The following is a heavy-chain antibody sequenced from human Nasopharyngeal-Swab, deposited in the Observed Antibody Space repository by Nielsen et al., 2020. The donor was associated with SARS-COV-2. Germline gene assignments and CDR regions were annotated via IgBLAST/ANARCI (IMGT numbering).Heavy chain of an antibody. CDR2: ISSSGSTI. CDR1: GFTFNDYA. CDR3: AREGWGWDY. Sequence: GESLKISCAASGFTFNDYAMHWVRQAPGKGLEWVSYISSSGSTIYYADSVKGRFTISRDNAKNSLYLQMNSLRAEDTAVYYCAREGWGWDYWGQGTLVTVSS. D-gene: IGHD7-27*01. V-gene: IGHV3-48*03. J-gene: IGHJ4*02.